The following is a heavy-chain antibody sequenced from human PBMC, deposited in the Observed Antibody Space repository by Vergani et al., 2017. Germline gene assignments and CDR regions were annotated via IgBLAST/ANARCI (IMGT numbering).Heavy chain of an antibody. V-gene: IGHV3-30*02. Sequence: QVQLVESGGGVVQPGGSLRLSCAASGFTFSSYGMHWVRQASGKGLEWVAFIRYDGSNKYYADSVKGRFTISRDNSKNTLYLQMNSLRAEDTAVYYCAKDLNVDIVATMEYWGQGTLVTVSS. CDR2: IRYDGSNK. D-gene: IGHD5-12*01. CDR3: AKDLNVDIVATMEY. CDR1: GFTFSSYG. J-gene: IGHJ4*02.